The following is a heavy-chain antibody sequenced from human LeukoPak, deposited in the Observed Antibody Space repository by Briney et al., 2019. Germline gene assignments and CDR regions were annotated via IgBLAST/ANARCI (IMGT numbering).Heavy chain of an antibody. CDR2: IYHSGST. J-gene: IGHJ4*02. Sequence: PSQTLSLTCAVSGGSISSGGYSWSWIRQPPGKGLEWIGYIYHSGSTYYNPSLKSRVTISVDRSKNQFSLKLSSVTAADTAVYYCARVSNPYSSSWFDYWGQGTLVTVSS. CDR3: ARVSNPYSSSWFDY. V-gene: IGHV4-30-2*01. CDR1: GGSISSGGYS. D-gene: IGHD6-13*01.